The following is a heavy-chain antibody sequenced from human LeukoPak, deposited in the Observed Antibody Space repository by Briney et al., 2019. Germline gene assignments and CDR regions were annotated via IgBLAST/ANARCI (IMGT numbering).Heavy chain of an antibody. V-gene: IGHV3-74*01. CDR3: ARDCGSSGCDY. CDR2: INSDGSDT. J-gene: IGHJ4*02. D-gene: IGHD6-19*01. Sequence: GGSLRLSCAASGFTFSSYWMHWVRHGPGKGLVWVARINSDGSDTTNADSVKGRFTISRDNAKDTVYLQMNSLRVEDTAVYYCARDCGSSGCDYWGQGTLVTVSS. CDR1: GFTFSSYW.